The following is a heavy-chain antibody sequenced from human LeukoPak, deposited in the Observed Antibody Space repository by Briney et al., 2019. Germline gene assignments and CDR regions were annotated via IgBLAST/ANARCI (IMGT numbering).Heavy chain of an antibody. Sequence: SVTVSCKASGYTFTAYYIHWVRQAPGQGLEWMGWLNPNSGGTYFAQKFQDRVTVTRDTSINTAYMELTRLTSDDTAVYYCARGGDIVVATPRGFDFWGQGSLVTVSS. V-gene: IGHV1-2*02. CDR3: ARGGDIVVATPRGFDF. CDR2: LNPNSGGT. J-gene: IGHJ5*01. D-gene: IGHD2-2*01. CDR1: GYTFTAYY.